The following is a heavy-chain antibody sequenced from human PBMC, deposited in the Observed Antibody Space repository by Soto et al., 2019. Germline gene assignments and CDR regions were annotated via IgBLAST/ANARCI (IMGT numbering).Heavy chain of an antibody. D-gene: IGHD3-16*01. J-gene: IGHJ6*02. CDR2: MNAKSGDT. Sequence: GASVKVSCKASGYTFSDFDINWLRQASGQGPEWMGWMNAKSGDTFFAQRFQGKFNMTWDTSLSTAYMEVGSLTSDDTAMYYCARGNPFNYAGFDVWGQGTTVTVSS. CDR1: GYTFSDFD. CDR3: ARGNPFNYAGFDV. V-gene: IGHV1-8*01.